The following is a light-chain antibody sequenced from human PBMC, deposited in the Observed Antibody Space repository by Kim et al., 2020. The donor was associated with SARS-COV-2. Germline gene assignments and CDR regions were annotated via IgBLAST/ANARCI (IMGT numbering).Light chain of an antibody. CDR1: NIGSNS. V-gene: IGLV3-21*04. J-gene: IGLJ7*02. CDR2: YDS. CDR3: QVWDSSSAHVV. Sequence: SYELTQPPSVSEAPGKTARITCGGNNIGSNSVHWYQQRPGQAPVVVIYYDSDRPSGIPERFSGSNSGNTATLTISRVEAGDEADYYCQVWDSSSAHVVFGGGPQLTAL.